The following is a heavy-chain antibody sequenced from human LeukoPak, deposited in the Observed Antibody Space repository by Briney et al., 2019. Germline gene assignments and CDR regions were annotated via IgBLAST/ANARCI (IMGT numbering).Heavy chain of an antibody. D-gene: IGHD3-9*01. J-gene: IGHJ4*02. V-gene: IGHV1-2*02. CDR2: ISPNSGGT. CDR1: GYTFTSYD. CDR3: ARSLVTTDY. Sequence: ASVKVSCKASGYTFTSYDINWVRQAPGQGLEWMGWISPNSGGTNYAQKFQGRVTMTRDTSISTAYMELSRLRSDDTAVYYCARSLVTTDYWGQGTLVTVSS.